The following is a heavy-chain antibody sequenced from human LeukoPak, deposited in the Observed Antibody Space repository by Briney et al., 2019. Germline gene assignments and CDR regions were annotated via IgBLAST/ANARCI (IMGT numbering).Heavy chain of an antibody. V-gene: IGHV4-38-2*02. CDR3: ARGLEVRARVGYHYYMDV. Sequence: SETLSLTCTVSGYSISSGYYWGWIRQPPGKGLEWIGSIYHNGNTFYNPPLKSRVSISVDTSKNQFSLAMSSVTAADTAVYFCARGLEVRARVGYHYYMDVWGKGTTVTVSS. CDR2: IYHNGNT. CDR1: GYSISSGYY. D-gene: IGHD1-26*01. J-gene: IGHJ6*03.